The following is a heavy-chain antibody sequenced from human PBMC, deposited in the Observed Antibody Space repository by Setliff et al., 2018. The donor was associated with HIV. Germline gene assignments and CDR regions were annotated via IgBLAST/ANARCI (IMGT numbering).Heavy chain of an antibody. D-gene: IGHD2-15*01. Sequence: PSETLSLTCTVSGGSISSGSYYWSWIRQPAGKGLEWIGHIYTSGSTYYNPSLKSRVTISIDKSKNQFSLRLTSMSAVDTAVYYCASTRLTGYCSGGTCYLGWFDPWGQGTLVT. CDR1: GGSISSGSYY. V-gene: IGHV4-61*09. CDR3: ASTRLTGYCSGGTCYLGWFDP. J-gene: IGHJ5*02. CDR2: IYTSGST.